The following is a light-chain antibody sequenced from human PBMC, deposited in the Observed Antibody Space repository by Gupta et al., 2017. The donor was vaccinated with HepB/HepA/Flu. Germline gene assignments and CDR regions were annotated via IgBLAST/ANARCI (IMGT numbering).Light chain of an antibody. J-gene: IGLJ1*01. V-gene: IGLV8-61*01. CDR3: ALYIGSGICV. CDR2: NTN. CDR1: SGSVSTTYY. Sequence: QTVVTQEPSFSVSPGGTVPLPCGLSSGSVSTTYYPSWYQQTPGQAPRTLIYNTNTRSSGVPDRFSGSILGNKAALTITGAQADDESDYYCALYIGSGICVFGTGTKVTVL.